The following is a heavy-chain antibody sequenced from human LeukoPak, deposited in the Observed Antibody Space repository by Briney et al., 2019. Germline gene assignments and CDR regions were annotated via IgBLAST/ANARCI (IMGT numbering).Heavy chain of an antibody. V-gene: IGHV1-18*01. Sequence: GSSVKVSCKASGGTFSSYAISWVRQAPGQGLEWMGWISAYNGNTNYAQKLQGRVTMTTDTSTTTAYMELRSLRSDDTAVYYCARVSAPFGVLDLTWFDPWGQGTLVTVSS. CDR3: ARVSAPFGVLDLTWFDP. CDR1: GGTFSSYA. J-gene: IGHJ5*02. D-gene: IGHD3-3*01. CDR2: ISAYNGNT.